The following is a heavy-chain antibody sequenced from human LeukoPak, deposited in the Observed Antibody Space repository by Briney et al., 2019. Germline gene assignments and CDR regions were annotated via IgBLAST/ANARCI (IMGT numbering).Heavy chain of an antibody. Sequence: GGSLRLSCAASGFTFSDYYMSWIRQAPGKGLEWVSYISSSGSTIYYADSVKGRFTISRDNSQNTLYLQMNSLRPEDTAVYYCAKGGASVTRYVDYWGQGILVTVSS. CDR2: ISSSGSTI. CDR1: GFTFSDYY. V-gene: IGHV3-11*04. J-gene: IGHJ4*02. D-gene: IGHD4-17*01. CDR3: AKGGASVTRYVDY.